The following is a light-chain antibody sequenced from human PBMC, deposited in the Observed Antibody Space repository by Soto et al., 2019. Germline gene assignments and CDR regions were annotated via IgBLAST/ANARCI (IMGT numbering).Light chain of an antibody. J-gene: IGKJ1*01. CDR2: AAS. V-gene: IGKV1-39*01. Sequence: DIQMTLSPSSLSASVGDRVTITCRASQIISSYLNWYQQKPGKDPKLLIYAASSLQSGVPSRFSGSGSGTDFTLTISSLEPEDFAVYYCHQYGSSPQTFGQGTKVDIK. CDR3: HQYGSSPQT. CDR1: QIISSY.